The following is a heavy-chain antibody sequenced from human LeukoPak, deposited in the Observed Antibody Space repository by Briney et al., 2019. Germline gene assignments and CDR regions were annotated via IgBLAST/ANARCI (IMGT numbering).Heavy chain of an antibody. D-gene: IGHD5-24*01. CDR1: GFTFSSYS. V-gene: IGHV3-48*01. CDR3: ARADGYNHFDY. J-gene: IGHJ4*02. Sequence: GGSPRLSCAASGFTFSSYSMNWVRQAPGKGLEWVSYISSSSSTIYYADSVKGRFTISRDNAKNSLYLQMNSLRAEDTAVYYCARADGYNHFDYWGQGTLVTVSS. CDR2: ISSSSSTI.